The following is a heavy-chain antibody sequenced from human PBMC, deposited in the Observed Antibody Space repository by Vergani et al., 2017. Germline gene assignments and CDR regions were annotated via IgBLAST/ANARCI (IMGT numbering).Heavy chain of an antibody. V-gene: IGHV1-18*01. Sequence: QVQLVQSGAEVKKPGASVKVSCKASGYPFTSYGISWVRQAPGQGLEWMGWLSAYNGNTNYAQKLQGRVTMTTDTSTSTAYMELRSLRSDDTAVYYCASGYCSSTSCYPLDYWGQGTLVTVSS. CDR2: LSAYNGNT. CDR3: ASGYCSSTSCYPLDY. D-gene: IGHD2-2*01. J-gene: IGHJ4*02. CDR1: GYPFTSYG.